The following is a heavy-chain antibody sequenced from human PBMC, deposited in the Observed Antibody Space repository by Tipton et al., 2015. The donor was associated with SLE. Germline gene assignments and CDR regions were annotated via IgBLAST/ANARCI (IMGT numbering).Heavy chain of an antibody. J-gene: IGHJ2*01. CDR2: IYYTGAT. CDR1: GGSISDGAYY. D-gene: IGHD3-16*01. Sequence: TLSLTCSVSGGSISDGAYYWSWIRQHPGKGLEWIGYIYYTGATYFNPSLESRVTMSVDTSENQFSLKLTSVTAADTAIYYCARMGGIRWYFDLWVRGTLVTVSS. V-gene: IGHV4-31*03. CDR3: ARMGGIRWYFDL.